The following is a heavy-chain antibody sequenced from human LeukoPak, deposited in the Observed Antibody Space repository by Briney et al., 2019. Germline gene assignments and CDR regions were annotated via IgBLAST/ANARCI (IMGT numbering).Heavy chain of an antibody. J-gene: IGHJ6*04. D-gene: IGHD3-10*02. CDR3: AELGITMIGGV. CDR1: GFTFSSYE. V-gene: IGHV3-48*03. CDR2: ISSSGSTI. Sequence: GGSLRLSCAASGFTFSSYEMNWVHQAPGKGLEWGSYISSSGSTIYYADSVKGRFTISRDNAKNSLYLQMNSLRAEDTAVCYCAELGITMIGGVWGKGTTVTISS.